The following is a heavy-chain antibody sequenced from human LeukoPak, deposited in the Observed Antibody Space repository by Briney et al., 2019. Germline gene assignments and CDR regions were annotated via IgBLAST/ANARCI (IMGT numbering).Heavy chain of an antibody. J-gene: IGHJ4*02. CDR2: ISAYNGNT. Sequence: GASVKVSCKASGYTFTSYGISWVRQAPGQGLEWMGWISAYNGNTNYAQNLQGRVTMTTDTSTSTAYMELRRLRSDDTAVYYCARDPRDYYGSGSYDFDYWGQGTLVTVSS. CDR1: GYTFTSYG. D-gene: IGHD3-10*01. CDR3: ARDPRDYYGSGSYDFDY. V-gene: IGHV1-18*01.